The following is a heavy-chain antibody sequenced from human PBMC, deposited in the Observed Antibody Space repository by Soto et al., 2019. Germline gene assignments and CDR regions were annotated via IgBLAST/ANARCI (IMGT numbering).Heavy chain of an antibody. CDR1: GGSFSGYY. J-gene: IGHJ6*03. D-gene: IGHD6-25*01. CDR3: ERGRGVRISSGLGGYYYYRDV. Sequence: SETLSLTCAVYGGSFSGYYWSWIRQPPGKGLEWIGEINHSGSTNYNPSLKSRVTISVDTSKNQFSLKLSSVTAADTAVYYCERGRGVRISSGLGGYYYYRDVWGKGTPVTVSS. V-gene: IGHV4-34*01. CDR2: INHSGST.